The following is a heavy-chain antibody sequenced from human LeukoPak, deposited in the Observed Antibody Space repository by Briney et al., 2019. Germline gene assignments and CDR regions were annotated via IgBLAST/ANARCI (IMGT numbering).Heavy chain of an antibody. Sequence: GGSLRLSCAASGFTFSRHWMSWVRQAPGKGLEWVASIKQDGSEKNYVDSVKGRFTISRDNAKNALYLQMTSLRAEDTAVYYCAREGVPAAKDYWGQGTLVTVSS. CDR3: AREGVPAAKDY. J-gene: IGHJ4*02. V-gene: IGHV3-7*01. CDR1: GFTFSRHW. D-gene: IGHD2-2*01. CDR2: IKQDGSEK.